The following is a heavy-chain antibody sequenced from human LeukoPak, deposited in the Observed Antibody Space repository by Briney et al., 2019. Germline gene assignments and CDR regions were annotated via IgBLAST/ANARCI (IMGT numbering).Heavy chain of an antibody. CDR2: ISYDGSNK. Sequence: GGSLRLSCAASGFTFSSYGMHWVRQAPGKGLEWVAVISYDGSNKYYADSVKGRFTISRDNSKTTLYLQMNSLRAEDTAVYYCARDERGYSYGSFDYWGQGTLVTVSS. CDR1: GFTFSSYG. J-gene: IGHJ4*02. CDR3: ARDERGYSYGSFDY. V-gene: IGHV3-30*19. D-gene: IGHD5-18*01.